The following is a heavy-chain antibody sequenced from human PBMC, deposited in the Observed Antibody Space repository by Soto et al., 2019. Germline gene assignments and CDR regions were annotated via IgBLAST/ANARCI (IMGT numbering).Heavy chain of an antibody. D-gene: IGHD3-10*01. CDR2: ISSSSSYI. J-gene: IGHJ6*02. CDR1: GFTFSSYS. V-gene: IGHV3-21*01. Sequence: EVQLVESGGGLVKPGGSLRLSCAASGFTFSSYSMNWVRQAPGKGLEWVSSISSSSSYIYYADSVKGRFTISRDNAKNSLYMQIKSLRAEDTAVYYCARDLYYYGSGSYYKDYYYGMDVWGQGTTVTVSS. CDR3: ARDLYYYGSGSYYKDYYYGMDV.